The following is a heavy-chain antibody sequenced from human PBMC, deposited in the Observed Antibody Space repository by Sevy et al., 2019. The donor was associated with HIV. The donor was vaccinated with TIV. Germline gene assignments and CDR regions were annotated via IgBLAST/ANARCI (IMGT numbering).Heavy chain of an antibody. V-gene: IGHV1-18*01. CDR1: GYSFASEG. D-gene: IGHD3-10*01. J-gene: IGHJ4*02. Sequence: ASVKVSCKASGYSFASEGISWVRQAPGQGLEWMGWIGAYNGNRNSAQKFQARVTMTIDTSTSTAYMELRSLKSDDTAVYYCARDPTYYYGSATYFESWGQGTLVTVSS. CDR2: IGAYNGNR. CDR3: ARDPTYYYGSATYFES.